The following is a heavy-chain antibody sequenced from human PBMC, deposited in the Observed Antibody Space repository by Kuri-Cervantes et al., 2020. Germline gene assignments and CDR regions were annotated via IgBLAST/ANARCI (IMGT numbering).Heavy chain of an antibody. D-gene: IGHD5-18*01. CDR1: GGSISSYY. V-gene: IGHV4-59*08. Sequence: SETLSLTCTVFGGSISSYYWSWIRQPPGKGLEWIGYIYYSGSTNYNPSLKSRVTISADTSKNQFSLKLTSVTATDTAVYYCARRGYSYGNFDYWGQGTLVTVSS. CDR3: ARRGYSYGNFDY. J-gene: IGHJ4*02. CDR2: IYYSGST.